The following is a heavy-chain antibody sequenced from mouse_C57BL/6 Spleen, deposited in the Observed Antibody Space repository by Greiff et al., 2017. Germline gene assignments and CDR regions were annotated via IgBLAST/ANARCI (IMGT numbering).Heavy chain of an antibody. V-gene: IGHV1-64*01. CDR2: IHPNSGST. D-gene: IGHD2-5*01. CDR1: GYTFTSYW. Sequence: QVQLQQPGAELVKPGASVKLSCKASGYTFTSYWMHWVKQRPGQGLEWIEMIHPNSGSTNYNEKFKSKATLTVDKSSSTAYMQLSSLTSEDSAVYYCAKTYYSNYWFAYWGQGTLVTVSA. J-gene: IGHJ3*01. CDR3: AKTYYSNYWFAY.